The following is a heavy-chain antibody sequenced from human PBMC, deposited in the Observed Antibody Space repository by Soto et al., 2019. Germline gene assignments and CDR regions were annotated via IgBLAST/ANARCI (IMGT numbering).Heavy chain of an antibody. D-gene: IGHD2-15*01. CDR1: GGSISSSSYY. V-gene: IGHV4-39*01. J-gene: IGHJ5*01. CDR3: ARLSGYCSGDGCRIDS. Sequence: TLSLTCTVSGGSISSSSYYWGWIRQPPGKGLEWIGSIYYSGSTYYNLSLKSRVTISVDTSKNQFSLKLSSVTAADTAVYFCARLSGYCSGDGCRIDSRGDAPPVTV. CDR2: IYYSGST.